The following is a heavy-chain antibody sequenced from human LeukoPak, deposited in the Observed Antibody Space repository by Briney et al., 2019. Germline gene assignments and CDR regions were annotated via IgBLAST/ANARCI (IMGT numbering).Heavy chain of an antibody. CDR2: TYSGGST. CDR1: GFTVSSNY. V-gene: IGHV3-53*01. CDR3: ASRATVTTDRFWFDP. Sequence: GGSLRLSCAASGFTVSSNYMSWVRQAPGKGLEWVSVTYSGGSTYYADSVKGRFTISRDNSKNTLYLQMNSLRAGDTAVYYCASRATVTTDRFWFDPWGQGTLVTVSS. D-gene: IGHD4-11*01. J-gene: IGHJ5*02.